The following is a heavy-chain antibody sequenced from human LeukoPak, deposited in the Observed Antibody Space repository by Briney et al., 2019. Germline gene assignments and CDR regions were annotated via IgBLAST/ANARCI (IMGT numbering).Heavy chain of an antibody. V-gene: IGHV1-18*01. Sequence: ASVKVSCKASGYTFTSYGISWVRQAPGQGLEWMGWISAYNGNTNYAQKLQGRVTMTTDTSTSTAYMELGSLRSDDTAVYYCARGFPPRRFYDSSGYYSYYFDYWGQGTLVTVSS. CDR1: GYTFTSYG. CDR3: ARGFPPRRFYDSSGYYSYYFDY. CDR2: ISAYNGNT. J-gene: IGHJ4*02. D-gene: IGHD3-22*01.